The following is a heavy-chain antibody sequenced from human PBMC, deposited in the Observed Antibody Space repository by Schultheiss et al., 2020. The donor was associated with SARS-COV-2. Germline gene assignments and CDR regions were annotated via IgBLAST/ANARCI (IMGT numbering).Heavy chain of an antibody. CDR3: AKDRLGQQLDYYFDY. Sequence: GGSLRPSCAASGFTFDDYGMSWVRQAPGKGLEWVSAIGTAGDTYYPGSVKGRFTISRDNSKNTLYLQMNSLRAEDTAVYYCAKDRLGQQLDYYFDYWGQGTLVTVSS. J-gene: IGHJ4*02. D-gene: IGHD6-13*01. CDR2: IGTAGDT. CDR1: GFTFDDYG. V-gene: IGHV3-23*01.